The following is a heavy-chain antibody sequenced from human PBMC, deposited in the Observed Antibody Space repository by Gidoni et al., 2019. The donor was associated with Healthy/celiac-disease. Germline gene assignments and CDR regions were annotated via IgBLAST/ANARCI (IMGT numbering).Heavy chain of an antibody. D-gene: IGHD2-15*01. V-gene: IGHV4-39*01. Sequence: QLQLQESGPGLVKPSETLSLTCTVSGGSISSSSYYWGWIRQPPGKGLEWIGSIYYSGSTYYNPSLKSRVTISVDTSKNQFSLKLSSVTAADTAVYYCARRLGYCSGGSCYWYFDLWGRGTLVTVSS. CDR1: GGSISSSSYY. CDR3: ARRLGYCSGGSCYWYFDL. J-gene: IGHJ2*01. CDR2: IYYSGST.